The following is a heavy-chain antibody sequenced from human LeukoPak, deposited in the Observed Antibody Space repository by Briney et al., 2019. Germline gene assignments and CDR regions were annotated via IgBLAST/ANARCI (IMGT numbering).Heavy chain of an antibody. D-gene: IGHD4-17*01. Sequence: GGSLRLSCAASGFTFSTCHIHWVRQAPGKGLEWVALVWHDGSKTYYADSVKGRFTVSRDNSKNTLYLQMNSLRAEDTAVYYCAKDSNDYGDYNYFDFWGQGTLVTVSS. CDR1: GFTFSTCH. J-gene: IGHJ4*02. V-gene: IGHV3-33*06. CDR2: VWHDGSKT. CDR3: AKDSNDYGDYNYFDF.